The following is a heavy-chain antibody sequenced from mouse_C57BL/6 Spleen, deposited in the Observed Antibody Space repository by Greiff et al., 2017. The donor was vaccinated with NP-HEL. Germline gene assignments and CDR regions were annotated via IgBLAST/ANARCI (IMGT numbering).Heavy chain of an antibody. CDR2: ISNLAYSI. J-gene: IGHJ2*01. D-gene: IGHD2-1*01. V-gene: IGHV5-15*01. CDR1: GFTFSDYG. Sequence: EVMLVESGGGLVQPGGSLKLSCAASGFTFSDYGMAWVRQAPRKGPEWVAFISNLAYSIYYADTVTGRFTISRENAKNTLYLEMSSLRSEDTAMYYCARHGVTGIDYWGQGTTLTVSS. CDR3: ARHGVTGIDY.